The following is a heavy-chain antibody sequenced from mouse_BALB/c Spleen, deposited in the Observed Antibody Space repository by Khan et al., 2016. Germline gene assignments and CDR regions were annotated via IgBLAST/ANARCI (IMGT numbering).Heavy chain of an antibody. CDR2: INTYTGEP. J-gene: IGHJ2*01. D-gene: IGHD6-1*01. CDR3: ARFRSANY. CDR1: GYTFTNYG. Sequence: QIQLVQSGPELKKPVETVKISCKASGYTFTNYGMNWVKQAPGKGLKWMGWINTYTGEPTYADDFKGRFVFSLETSASTAYLQINNLKNEDMATYFCARFRSANYWGQGTTLTVSS. V-gene: IGHV9-1*02.